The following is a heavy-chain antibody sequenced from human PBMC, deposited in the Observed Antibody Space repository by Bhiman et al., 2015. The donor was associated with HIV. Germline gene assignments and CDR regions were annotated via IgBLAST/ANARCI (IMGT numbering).Heavy chain of an antibody. CDR3: AREPGGTTEGRFDY. CDR2: IKQDGSEK. CDR1: GFTFSNSW. D-gene: IGHD1-7*01. J-gene: IGHJ4*02. V-gene: IGHV3-7*01. Sequence: EVQLVESGGGLVQPGGSLRLSCVASGFTFSNSWMNWVRQTPGKGLEWVAIIKQDGSEKHYVDSVKGRFTISRDNAKNSLSLQMNSLRAEDTAVYYCAREPGGTTEGRFDYWGQGTLVTVSS.